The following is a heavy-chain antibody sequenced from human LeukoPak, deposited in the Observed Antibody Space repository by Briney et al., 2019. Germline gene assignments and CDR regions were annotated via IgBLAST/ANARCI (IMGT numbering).Heavy chain of an antibody. CDR1: GFTFNNYV. J-gene: IGHJ4*02. CDR2: ISYDGSNK. V-gene: IGHV3-30*03. D-gene: IGHD4-17*01. CDR3: ARDLDYGDYVPYFDY. Sequence: GGSLRLSCVGSGFTFNNYVLIWVRQAPGKGLEWVAVISYDGSNKYYADSVKGRFTISRDNSKNTLYLQMNSLRAEDTAVYYCARDLDYGDYVPYFDYWGQGTLVTVSS.